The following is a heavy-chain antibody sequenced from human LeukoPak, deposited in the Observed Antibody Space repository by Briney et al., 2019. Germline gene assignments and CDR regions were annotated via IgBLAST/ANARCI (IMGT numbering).Heavy chain of an antibody. Sequence: SETLSLTCTVSGGSISSGDYYWSWIRQPPGKGLEWIGYIYCSGSTYYNPSLKSRVTISVDTSKNQFSLKLSSVTAADTAVYYCARGYYYGSGPSDYWGQGTLVTVSS. CDR2: IYCSGST. CDR1: GGSISSGDYY. D-gene: IGHD3-10*01. V-gene: IGHV4-30-4*08. J-gene: IGHJ4*02. CDR3: ARGYYYGSGPSDY.